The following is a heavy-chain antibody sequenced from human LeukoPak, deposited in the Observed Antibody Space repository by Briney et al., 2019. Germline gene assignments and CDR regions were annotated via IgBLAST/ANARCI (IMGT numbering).Heavy chain of an antibody. CDR1: GFTVSSNS. V-gene: IGHV3-53*01. Sequence: PGGSLRLSCTVSGFTVSSNSMIWVRQATGKGLEWASFIYSDNTHYSDSVKGRFTISRDNSKNTLYLQMNSLRAEDTAVYYCAIPGDDTAMATAVINWGQGTLVTVSS. CDR2: IYSDNT. D-gene: IGHD5-18*01. CDR3: AIPGDDTAMATAVIN. J-gene: IGHJ4*02.